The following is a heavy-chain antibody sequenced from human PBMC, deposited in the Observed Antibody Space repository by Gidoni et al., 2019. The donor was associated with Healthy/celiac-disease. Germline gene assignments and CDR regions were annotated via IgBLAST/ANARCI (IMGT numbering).Heavy chain of an antibody. V-gene: IGHV3-21*01. CDR2: ISSSSSYI. D-gene: IGHD1-7*01. CDR3: ARGGTGTTRGNDY. CDR1: GFTFSSYS. J-gene: IGHJ4*02. Sequence: EVQLVEPGGGLVKPGGSLRLSCAASGFTFSSYSMNWVRQAPGKGLEWVSSISSSSSYIYYADSVKGRFTISRDNAKNSLYLQMNSLRAEDTAVYYCARGGTGTTRGNDYWGQGTLVTVSS.